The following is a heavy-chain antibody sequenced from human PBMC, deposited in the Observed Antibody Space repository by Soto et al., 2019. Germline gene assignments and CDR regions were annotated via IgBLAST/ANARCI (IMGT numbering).Heavy chain of an antibody. CDR1: GGSISSYY. CDR3: ARLMVDSSSWEIDY. J-gene: IGHJ4*02. V-gene: IGHV4-59*08. Sequence: SETLSLTCTVSGGSISSYYWSWIRQPPGKGLEWIGYIYYSGSTNYNPSLKSRVTISVDTSKNQFSLKLSSVTAADTAVYCCARLMVDSSSWEIDYWGQGTLVTVSS. D-gene: IGHD6-13*01. CDR2: IYYSGST.